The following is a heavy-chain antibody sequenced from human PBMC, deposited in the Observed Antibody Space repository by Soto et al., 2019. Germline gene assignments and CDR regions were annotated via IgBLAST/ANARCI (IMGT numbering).Heavy chain of an antibody. CDR2: IYYTGTT. D-gene: IGHD2-21*02. CDR1: GGSIKTGGYY. Sequence: ILSLTFTVSGGSIKTGGYYWSWIRQPPGKGLEWIGYIYYTGTTYYNPSLKSRVTMSVDMSTNQFSLKLSSVTAADTAVYYCVKDPSPKTTQVVTPGWFDPWGQGILVTVSS. J-gene: IGHJ5*02. V-gene: IGHV4-31*03. CDR3: VKDPSPKTTQVVTPGWFDP.